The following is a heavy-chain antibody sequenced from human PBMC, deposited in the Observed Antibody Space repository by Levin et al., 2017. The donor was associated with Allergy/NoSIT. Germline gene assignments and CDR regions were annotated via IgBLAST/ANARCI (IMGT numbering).Heavy chain of an antibody. CDR3: ARHRAAEGFTNSYSGSDS. D-gene: IGHD3-10*01. J-gene: IGHJ4*02. V-gene: IGHV4-39*01. Sequence: ESLKISCTVSGGSISSNNYYWVWIRQPPGKGLEWIGTIFYSGTTFYNPSLQSRVTISVDTSENQFSLRVASVTAADTAFYYCARHRAAEGFTNSYSGSDSWGPGTLVTVSS. CDR2: IFYSGTT. CDR1: GGSISSNNYY.